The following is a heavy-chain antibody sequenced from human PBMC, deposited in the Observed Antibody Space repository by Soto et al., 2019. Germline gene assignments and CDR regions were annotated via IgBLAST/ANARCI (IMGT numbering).Heavy chain of an antibody. Sequence: GGSLRLSCAASGFTFSTYGMHWVRQAPGGGLEWVAIISYDGSKKYYADSVKGRFTISRDNSKNTLDLQMNSLRADDTAVYYCAKDLGTGSYFLPDYWGQGTLVTVSS. CDR1: GFTFSTYG. CDR3: AKDLGTGSYFLPDY. J-gene: IGHJ4*02. V-gene: IGHV3-30*18. D-gene: IGHD1-26*01. CDR2: ISYDGSKK.